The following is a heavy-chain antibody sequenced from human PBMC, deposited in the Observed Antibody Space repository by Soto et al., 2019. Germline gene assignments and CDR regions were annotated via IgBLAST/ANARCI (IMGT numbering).Heavy chain of an antibody. J-gene: IGHJ3*02. D-gene: IGHD2-15*01. V-gene: IGHV4-59*11. CDR1: GVSIASHF. Sequence: PSETLSLTCSLSGVSIASHFWRCIRQPPGKGPELVGYIYHTVNTKYNPALKSRVTISMDTSKNQLSLQLSSVTAADTAVSYCARLQYTVVTALDIWGQGTMVTVSS. CDR3: ARLQYTVVTALDI. CDR2: IYHTVNT.